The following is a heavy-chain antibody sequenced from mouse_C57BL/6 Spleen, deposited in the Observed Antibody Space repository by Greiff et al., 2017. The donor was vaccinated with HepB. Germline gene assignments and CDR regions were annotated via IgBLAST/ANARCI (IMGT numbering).Heavy chain of an antibody. CDR3: ARGGFYYYGPFDY. CDR1: GYSITSGYY. Sequence: EVQRVESGPGLVKPSQSLSLTCSVTGYSITSGYYWNWIRQFPGNKLEWMGYISYDGSNNYNPSLKNRISITRDTSKNQFFLKLNSVTTEDTATYYCARGGFYYYGPFDYWGQGTTLTVSS. V-gene: IGHV3-6*01. D-gene: IGHD1-1*01. CDR2: ISYDGSN. J-gene: IGHJ2*01.